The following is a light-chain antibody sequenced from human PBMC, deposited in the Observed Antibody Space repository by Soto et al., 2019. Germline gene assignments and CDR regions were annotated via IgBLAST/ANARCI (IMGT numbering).Light chain of an antibody. V-gene: IGKV1-9*01. J-gene: IGKJ4*01. Sequence: IQLTQSPSSLSASVGDRVTITYRASQGISSYLGWYQQKPGKAPNLLIYDASTLHSGVPSRFSGGGSGTDFTLPISSLQPEDFATCYCQQVNVYPSTFGGGTKVEIK. CDR2: DAS. CDR3: QQVNVYPST. CDR1: QGISSY.